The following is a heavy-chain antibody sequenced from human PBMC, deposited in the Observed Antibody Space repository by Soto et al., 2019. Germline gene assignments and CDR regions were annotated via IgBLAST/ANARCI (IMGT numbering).Heavy chain of an antibody. V-gene: IGHV4-4*02. Sequence: SETLSITCTVSGGSISSSNWWSWVRQPPGKGLEWIGEIYHSGSTNYNPSLKSRVTISVDKSKNQFSLKLSSVTAADTAVYYCARHNYDSSGTAVDVWGQGTTVTVSS. CDR3: ARHNYDSSGTAVDV. J-gene: IGHJ6*02. CDR1: GGSISSSNW. CDR2: IYHSGST. D-gene: IGHD3-22*01.